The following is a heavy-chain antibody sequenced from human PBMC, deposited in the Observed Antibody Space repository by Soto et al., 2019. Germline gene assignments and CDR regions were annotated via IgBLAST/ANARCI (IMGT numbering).Heavy chain of an antibody. CDR1: GGSISSGGYS. CDR2: IYHSGST. CDR3: ARRVEMATNDWFDP. Sequence: PSETLSLTCAVSGGSISSGGYSWSWIRQPPGKGLEWIGYIYHSGSTYYNPSLKSRVTISVDTSKNQFSLKLSSVTAADTAVYYCARRVEMATNDWFDPWGQGTLVTVSS. D-gene: IGHD5-12*01. J-gene: IGHJ5*02. V-gene: IGHV4-31*11.